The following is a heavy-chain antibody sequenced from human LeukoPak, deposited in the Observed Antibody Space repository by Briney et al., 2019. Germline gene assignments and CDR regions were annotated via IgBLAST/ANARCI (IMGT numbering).Heavy chain of an antibody. Sequence: ASVKLSCKASGYTFTSYGISWVRQAPGQGLEWMGWISAYNGNTNYAQKLQGRVTMTTDTSTSTAYMELRSLRSDDTAVYYCARDYYGGSSLGAFEIWGQGTMVTVSS. V-gene: IGHV1-18*01. D-gene: IGHD4-23*01. CDR3: ARDYYGGSSLGAFEI. CDR2: ISAYNGNT. J-gene: IGHJ3*02. CDR1: GYTFTSYG.